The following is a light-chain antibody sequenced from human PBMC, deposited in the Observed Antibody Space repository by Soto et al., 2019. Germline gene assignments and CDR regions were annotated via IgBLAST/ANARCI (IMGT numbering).Light chain of an antibody. V-gene: IGKV3-20*01. CDR3: QQYGSSTMYT. CDR1: QSVSNNY. J-gene: IGKJ2*01. CDR2: GAS. Sequence: EIVLTQSPGTLSLSPGERATLSCRASQSVSNNYLAWYQQKPGQAPRLLIYGASSRATGIPDTFSGSGSGTDFTLTISRLEPEDFAVYYCQQYGSSTMYTFGQGTK.